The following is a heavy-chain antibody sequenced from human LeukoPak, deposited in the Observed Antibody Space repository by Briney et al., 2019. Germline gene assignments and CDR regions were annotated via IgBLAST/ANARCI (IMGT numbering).Heavy chain of an antibody. V-gene: IGHV3-30*04. CDR1: GFTLSRHA. CDR3: ARVWTTVVTPGAFDI. J-gene: IGHJ3*02. D-gene: IGHD4-23*01. CDR2: ISYDGSNK. Sequence: GGSLRLSCAASGFTLSRHAMHWVRQAPGKGLEWVAVISYDGSNKYYADSVKGRFTISRDNSKNTLYLQMNSLRAEDTAVYYCARVWTTVVTPGAFDIWGQGTMVTVSS.